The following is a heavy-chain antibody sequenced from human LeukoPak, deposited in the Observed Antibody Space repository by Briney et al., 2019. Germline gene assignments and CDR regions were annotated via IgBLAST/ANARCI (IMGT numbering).Heavy chain of an antibody. D-gene: IGHD1-26*01. Sequence: GGSLRLSCAASGFSFSSNWMRWVRQAPGKELEWVSAISGSGGDTFYADSVKGRFTISRDNSKNTLYLQMNSLRVEDTAVYYCAKGRALVGGTTRSYDSWGQGTLVTVSS. J-gene: IGHJ5*02. CDR2: ISGSGGDT. V-gene: IGHV3-23*01. CDR3: AKGRALVGGTTRSYDS. CDR1: GFSFSSNW.